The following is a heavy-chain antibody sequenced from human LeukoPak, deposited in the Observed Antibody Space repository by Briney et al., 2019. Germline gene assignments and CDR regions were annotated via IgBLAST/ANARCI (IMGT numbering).Heavy chain of an antibody. J-gene: IGHJ3*02. CDR1: GFTVSSNY. V-gene: IGHV3-53*01. CDR2: IYGGGST. D-gene: IGHD3-10*01. Sequence: PGGSLRLSCAASGFTVSSNYMSWVRQAPGKGLEWVSVIYGGGSTYYADSVKGRFTISRDNAKNSLYLQMNSLRAEDTAVYYCARDHVNYYGSGSYYPPTNAFDIWGQGTVVTVSS. CDR3: ARDHVNYYGSGSYYPPTNAFDI.